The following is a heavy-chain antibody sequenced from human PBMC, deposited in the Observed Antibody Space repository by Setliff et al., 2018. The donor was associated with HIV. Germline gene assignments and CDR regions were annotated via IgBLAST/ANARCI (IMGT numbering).Heavy chain of an antibody. J-gene: IGHJ3*01. CDR3: AKDSRRGDAYNVGVFDF. Sequence: PGGSLRLSCAGSGFTVNSGAMNWVRQAPGKGLEWVSTVGCWGTCTYYADSVKGRFTISRDNSKNTLYLRMDSLRAEDTAIYYCAKDSRRGDAYNVGVFDFWGQGTMVTVSS. D-gene: IGHD3-10*01. CDR2: VGCWGTCT. V-gene: IGHV3-23*01. CDR1: GFTVNSGA.